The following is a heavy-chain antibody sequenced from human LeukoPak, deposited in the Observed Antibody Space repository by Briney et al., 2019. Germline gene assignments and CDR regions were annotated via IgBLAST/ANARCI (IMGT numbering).Heavy chain of an antibody. CDR2: INPNSGGT. J-gene: IGHJ6*02. Sequence: ASVKVSCKASGYTFTGYYMHWVRQAPGQGLECMGWINPNSGGTNYAQKFHGRVTMTRDTSISTAYMELSRLRSDDTAVYYCARDLLPHIVVVPAARPGGYYYGMDVWGQGTTVTVSS. D-gene: IGHD2-2*01. V-gene: IGHV1-2*02. CDR3: ARDLLPHIVVVPAARPGGYYYGMDV. CDR1: GYTFTGYY.